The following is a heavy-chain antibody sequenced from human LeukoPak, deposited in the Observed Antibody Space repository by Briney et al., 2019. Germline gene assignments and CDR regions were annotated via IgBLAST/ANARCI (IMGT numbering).Heavy chain of an antibody. J-gene: IGHJ4*02. CDR1: GYTFTGYY. V-gene: IGHV1-2*06. CDR2: INPNSGGT. D-gene: IGHD2/OR15-2a*01. CDR3: ARGFSPTNDY. Sequence: GASVKVSCKASGYTFTGYYMRWVRQAPGQGLEWMGRINPNSGGTNYAQKFQGRVTMTRDTSIGTAYMELSRLRSDDTAVYYCARGFSPTNDYWGQGTLVTVSS.